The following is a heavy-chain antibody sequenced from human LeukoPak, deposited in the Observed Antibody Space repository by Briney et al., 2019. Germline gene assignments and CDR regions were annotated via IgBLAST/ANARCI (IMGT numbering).Heavy chain of an antibody. CDR2: ISGSGGST. D-gene: IGHD7-27*01. CDR3: VGTYSFFDY. CDR1: GFIFSSYA. J-gene: IGHJ4*02. V-gene: IGHV3-23*01. Sequence: HTGVSLRLSCAASGFIFSSYAMSWVRQAPGKGLEWVSTISGSGGSTYYADCVKGLFTISRDNSKNTLYLQMNSLRAEETAVYYCVGTYSFFDYWGQGTLVAVSS.